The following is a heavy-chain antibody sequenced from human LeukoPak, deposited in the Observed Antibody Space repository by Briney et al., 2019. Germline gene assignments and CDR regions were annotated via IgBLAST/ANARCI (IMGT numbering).Heavy chain of an antibody. CDR3: ARAPNDYGDYGALDL. D-gene: IGHD4-17*01. CDR2: IYYSGGT. Sequence: KPSETLSLTCTVSGGSISSSSYYWGWIRQPPGRGLEWIGSIYYSGGTYYNPSLKSRVTISVDTSKNQFSLKLTSVTAADTAVYHCARAPNDYGDYGALDLWGQGTLVIVSS. J-gene: IGHJ5*02. V-gene: IGHV4-39*07. CDR1: GGSISSSSYY.